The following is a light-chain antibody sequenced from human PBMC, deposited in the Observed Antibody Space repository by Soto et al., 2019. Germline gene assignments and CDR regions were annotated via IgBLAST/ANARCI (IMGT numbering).Light chain of an antibody. CDR3: QQSYSAPQT. CDR1: QSISTY. V-gene: IGKV1-39*01. CDR2: AAS. J-gene: IGKJ1*01. Sequence: DIQMTQTPSSLSASVGDRVTIPCRASQSISTYLNWYQQKPGKVPNLLIYAASILQSGVPSRFSGSGSGTDFNLTISSLQPEDSATYYGQQSYSAPQTFGQGTKVDIK.